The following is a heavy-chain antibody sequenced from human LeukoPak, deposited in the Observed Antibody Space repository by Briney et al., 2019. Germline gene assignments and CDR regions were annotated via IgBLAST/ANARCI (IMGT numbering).Heavy chain of an antibody. CDR2: MNPNSDNT. D-gene: IGHD3-16*02. CDR1: GYTFTSYD. CDR3: ARYPRSRYYFDY. J-gene: IGHJ4*02. V-gene: IGHV1-8*03. Sequence: ASVKVPCKASGYTFTSYDINWVRQATGQGLEWMGWMNPNSDNTGYAQKFQGRVTITRNTSISTAYMELSSLRSEDTAVYYCARYPRSRYYFDYWGQGTLITVSS.